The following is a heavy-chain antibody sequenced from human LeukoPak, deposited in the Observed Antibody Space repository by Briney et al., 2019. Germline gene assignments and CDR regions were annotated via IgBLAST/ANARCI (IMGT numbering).Heavy chain of an antibody. CDR3: ARVAQLWLLDEKDY. J-gene: IGHJ4*02. CDR1: GFTFSSYW. D-gene: IGHD5-18*01. CDR2: IKEDGSEK. V-gene: IGHV3-7*03. Sequence: GGSLRLSCVASGFTFSSYWMSWVRQAPGKGLEWVANIKEDGSEKYYVDSVKGRFTASRDNAKNSLYLQMNSLSAEDTAVYYCARVAQLWLLDEKDYWGQGTLVTVSS.